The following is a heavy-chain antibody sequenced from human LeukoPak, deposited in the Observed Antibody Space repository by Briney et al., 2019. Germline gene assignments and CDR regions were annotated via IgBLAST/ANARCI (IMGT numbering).Heavy chain of an antibody. CDR2: IYYSGST. CDR1: GGSISSYY. V-gene: IGHV4-59*01. D-gene: IGHD6-13*01. Sequence: SETLSLTCTVSGGSISSYYWSWIRQPPGKGLEWIGYIYYSGSTNYNPSLKSRVTISVDTSKNQFSLKLSSVTAADTAVYYCARYSSSYTDAFDIWGQGTMVTVSS. CDR3: ARYSSSYTDAFDI. J-gene: IGHJ3*02.